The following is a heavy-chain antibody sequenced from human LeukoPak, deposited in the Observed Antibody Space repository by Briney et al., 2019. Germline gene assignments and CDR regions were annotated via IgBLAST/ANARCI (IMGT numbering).Heavy chain of an antibody. CDR3: ARADSGYPDY. D-gene: IGHD5-12*01. CDR2: ISSSSSYI. V-gene: IGHV3-21*01. CDR1: GFSFSSYS. J-gene: IGHJ4*02. Sequence: GGSLRLSCAASGFSFSSYSMNWVRQAPGKGLEWVSSISSSSSYIYYADSVKGRFTISRDNAKNSLYLQMNSLRAEDTAVYYCARADSGYPDYWGQGTLVTVSS.